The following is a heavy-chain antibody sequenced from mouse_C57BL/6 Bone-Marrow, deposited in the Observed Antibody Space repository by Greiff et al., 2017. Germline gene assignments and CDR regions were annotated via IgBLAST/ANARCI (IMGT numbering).Heavy chain of an antibody. Sequence: VKLVESGPGLVQPSQSLSITCTVSGFSLTSYGVHWVRQSPGKGLEWLGVIWSGGSTDYNAAFISRLSISKDNSKSQVFFKMNSLQADDTAIYYCAREFYGSSYYAMDYWGQGTSVTVSS. J-gene: IGHJ4*01. CDR3: AREFYGSSYYAMDY. V-gene: IGHV2-2*01. CDR1: GFSLTSYG. CDR2: IWSGGST. D-gene: IGHD1-1*01.